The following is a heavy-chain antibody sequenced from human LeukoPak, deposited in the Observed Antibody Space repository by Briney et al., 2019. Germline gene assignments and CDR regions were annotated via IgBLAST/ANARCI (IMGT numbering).Heavy chain of an antibody. CDR2: TYYRSKWYN. Sequence: SQTLSLTCAISGDTFSSNSVAWNWNRQSPSRGLEWLVRTYYRSKWYNDYAVSVKSRIPINPDTSKNQFSLQLNSVTPEDTAVYYCTREADYWGQGSLVTVSS. CDR3: TREADY. J-gene: IGHJ4*02. V-gene: IGHV6-1*01. CDR1: GDTFSSNSVA.